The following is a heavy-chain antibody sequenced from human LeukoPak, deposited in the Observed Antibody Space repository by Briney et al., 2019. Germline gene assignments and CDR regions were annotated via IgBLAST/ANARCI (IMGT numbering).Heavy chain of an antibody. CDR2: VYYSGTT. D-gene: IGHD1-26*01. V-gene: IGHV4-59*01. Sequence: SETLSLTCTVSSGSISSYYWSWIRQPPGMGLEWIGYVYYSGTTSYNPSLRGRVTMSLDTSKNQFSLKLSSVTAADTAVYYCARGATAWVHFDYWGQGTLVTVSS. CDR3: ARGATAWVHFDY. CDR1: SGSISSYY. J-gene: IGHJ4*02.